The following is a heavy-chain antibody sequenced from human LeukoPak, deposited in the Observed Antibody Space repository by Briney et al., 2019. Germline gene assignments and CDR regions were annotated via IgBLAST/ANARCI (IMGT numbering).Heavy chain of an antibody. V-gene: IGHV4-31*03. CDR3: TRGGDNCKAGRE. CDR2: IHHSGTM. CDR1: GASINSNLYY. D-gene: IGHD2/OR15-2a*01. Sequence: SSQTLSLTCTVSGASINSNLYYWSWIRQPPGKGLEWVGYIHHSGTMYYNLSLGSRVAISVDTSKNQFSLNLSSVTAADTAVYYCTRGGDNCKAGREWSQGTLVTVSS. J-gene: IGHJ4*02.